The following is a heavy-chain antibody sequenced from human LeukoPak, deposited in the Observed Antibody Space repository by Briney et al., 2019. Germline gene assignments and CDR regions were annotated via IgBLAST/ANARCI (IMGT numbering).Heavy chain of an antibody. CDR3: ARHCRERWEPHDAFDI. CDR2: IYPGDSDT. Sequence: GESLKISCKGSGYSFTSYWIGWVRQMPGKGLEWMGIIYPGDSDTRYSPSFQGQVTISADKSISTAYLQWSSLKASDTAMYYCARHCRERWEPHDAFDIWGQGTMVTVSS. J-gene: IGHJ3*02. CDR1: GYSFTSYW. D-gene: IGHD1-26*01. V-gene: IGHV5-51*01.